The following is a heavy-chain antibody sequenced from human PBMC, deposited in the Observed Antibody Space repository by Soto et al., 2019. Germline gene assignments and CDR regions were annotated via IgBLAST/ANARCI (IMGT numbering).Heavy chain of an antibody. Sequence: GSLRLSCAASGFSFTDFAMSLVRQPPGKGLEWVSSISGTGGRTHYADSVKGRFSISRDNSRNTLSLQMNSLRAEDTALYYCAKASEWLFGNWFDPWGRGTLVTVSS. V-gene: IGHV3-23*01. J-gene: IGHJ5*02. CDR1: GFSFTDFA. D-gene: IGHD3-3*01. CDR3: AKASEWLFGNWFDP. CDR2: ISGTGGRT.